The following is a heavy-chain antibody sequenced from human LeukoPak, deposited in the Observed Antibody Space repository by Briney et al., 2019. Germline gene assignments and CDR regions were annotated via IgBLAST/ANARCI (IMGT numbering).Heavy chain of an antibody. J-gene: IGHJ4*02. CDR2: ISRSSSYI. D-gene: IGHD2-2*01. V-gene: IGHV3-21*01. Sequence: GGSLRLSCAASGFTFSTYSMNWVRQAPGKGLEWVSSISRSSSYIYYADSVKGRFTISRDDAKNSLFLQMNSLRAEDTAVYYCATDVPAVTIFGYWGQGTLVTVSS. CDR1: GFTFSTYS. CDR3: ATDVPAVTIFGY.